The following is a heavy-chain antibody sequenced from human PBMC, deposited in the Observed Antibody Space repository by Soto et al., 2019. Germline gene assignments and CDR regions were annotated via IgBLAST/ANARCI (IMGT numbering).Heavy chain of an antibody. J-gene: IGHJ4*02. V-gene: IGHV1-58*02. CDR2: IVVGSGNT. CDR3: AAGYCSGGSCYSGDY. CDR1: GFTFTSSA. Sequence: GASVKVSCKASGFTFTSSAMQWVRQARGQRLEWIGWIVVGSGNTNYAQKFKERVTITRDMSTSTAYMELSSLSSENTAVFYCAAGYCSGGSCYSGDYWGQGTLVTVSS. D-gene: IGHD2-15*01.